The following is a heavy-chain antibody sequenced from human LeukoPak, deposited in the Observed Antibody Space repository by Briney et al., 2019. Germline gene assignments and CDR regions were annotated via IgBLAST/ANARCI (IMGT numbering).Heavy chain of an antibody. CDR1: GYSFTSYW. D-gene: IGHD1-7*01. CDR2: IYPGDSDT. V-gene: IGHV5-51*01. CDR3: ARPTGTTGSWFDP. Sequence: GESLKISCKGSGYSFTSYWIGWVRQMPGKGLEWMGIIYPGDSDTRYSPSFQGQVTISADKSISTAYLQGSSLKASDTAMYYCARPTGTTGSWFDPWGQGTLVTVSS. J-gene: IGHJ5*02.